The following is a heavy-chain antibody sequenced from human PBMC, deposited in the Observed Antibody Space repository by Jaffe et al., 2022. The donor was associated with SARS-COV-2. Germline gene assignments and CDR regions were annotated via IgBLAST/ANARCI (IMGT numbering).Heavy chain of an antibody. CDR2: ISSSSSTI. CDR1: GFTFSSYS. Sequence: EVQLVESGGGLVQPGGSLRLSCAASGFTFSSYSMNWVRQAPGKGLEWVSYISSSSSTIYYADSVKGRFTISRDNAKNSLYLQMNSLRDEDTAVYYCAREGIFSSGWSYYYGMDVWGQGTTVTVSS. D-gene: IGHD6-19*01. V-gene: IGHV3-48*02. J-gene: IGHJ6*02. CDR3: AREGIFSSGWSYYYGMDV.